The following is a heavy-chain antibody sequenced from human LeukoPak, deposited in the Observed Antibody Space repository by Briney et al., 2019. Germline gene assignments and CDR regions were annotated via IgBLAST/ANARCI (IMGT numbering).Heavy chain of an antibody. V-gene: IGHV3-30*02. CDR3: AKPGSWDSSGYYYPRDLPPDGRDV. D-gene: IGHD3-22*01. Sequence: PGGSLRLSCAASGFSFSSYGMHWVRQAPDKGLEWVAFIRFDESKKEYADSVKGRLTISRDNSENTLYLQMNSLRAEDTAVYYCAKPGSWDSSGYYYPRDLPPDGRDVWGQGTRSPSP. J-gene: IGHJ6*02. CDR2: IRFDESKK. CDR1: GFSFSSYG.